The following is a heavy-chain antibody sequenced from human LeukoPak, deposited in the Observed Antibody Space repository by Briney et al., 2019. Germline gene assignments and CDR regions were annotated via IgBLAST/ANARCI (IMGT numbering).Heavy chain of an antibody. CDR2: IWYDGSRK. D-gene: IGHD3-10*01. J-gene: IGHJ4*02. CDR3: ARDLLLWFGELSGDSDY. Sequence: GGSLRLSCAASGFTFSSYGMHWVRQAPGKGLEWVADIWYDGSRKYYADSVKGRFTISRDNSKNTLHLQMNSLRAEDTAVYYCARDLLLWFGELSGDSDYWGQGTLVTVSS. CDR1: GFTFSSYG. V-gene: IGHV3-33*01.